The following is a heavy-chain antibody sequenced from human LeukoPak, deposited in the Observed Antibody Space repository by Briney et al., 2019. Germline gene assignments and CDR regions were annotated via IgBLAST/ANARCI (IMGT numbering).Heavy chain of an antibody. J-gene: IGHJ4*02. Sequence: ASVKVSCKASGYTFTGYYMHWVRQAPGQGLEWMGWISAYNGNTNYAQKLQGRVTMTTDTSTSTAYMELRSLRSDDTAVYYCARRNVWGSYRFFDYWGQGTLVTVSS. V-gene: IGHV1-18*04. CDR3: ARRNVWGSYRFFDY. CDR2: ISAYNGNT. CDR1: GYTFTGYY. D-gene: IGHD3-16*02.